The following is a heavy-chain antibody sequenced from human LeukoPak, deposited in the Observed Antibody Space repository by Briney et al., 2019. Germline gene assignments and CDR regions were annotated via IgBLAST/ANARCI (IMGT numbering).Heavy chain of an antibody. CDR3: ARGLGYCTSTTCLLPFDY. J-gene: IGHJ4*02. V-gene: IGHV3-53*01. Sequence: GGSLRLSCAASGFTVSTYYMTWVRQAPGKGLECASVIYSGGSTYYADSVKGRFTVSRDNSKNTLYLQTNSLRAEDTAMYYCARGLGYCTSTTCLLPFDYWGQGTLVTVSS. D-gene: IGHD2-2*01. CDR2: IYSGGST. CDR1: GFTVSTYY.